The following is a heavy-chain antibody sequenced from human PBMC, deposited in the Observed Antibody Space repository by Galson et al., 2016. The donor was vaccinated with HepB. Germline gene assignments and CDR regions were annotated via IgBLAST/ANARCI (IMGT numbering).Heavy chain of an antibody. Sequence: SETLSLTCSVSGGSINSGTFYWGWIRQPPGKGLEWIANIYSNGHPYYNPSLKSPVSISMESSGNQFSLRLNSVTAADTALYYCARGTGASSWNEVFVYWGQGTLITVSS. J-gene: IGHJ4*02. V-gene: IGHV4-39*07. CDR3: ARGTGASSWNEVFVY. D-gene: IGHD6-13*01. CDR2: IYSNGHP. CDR1: GGSINSGTFY.